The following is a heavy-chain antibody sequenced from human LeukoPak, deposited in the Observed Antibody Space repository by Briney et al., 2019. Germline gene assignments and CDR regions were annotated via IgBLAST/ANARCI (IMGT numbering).Heavy chain of an antibody. Sequence: GGSLRLSCAASGFNVSTNYMSWVRQAPGKGLEWVSVIYSGGSTFYADSVKGRFTISRDNSKNMLYLQMNSLRAEDTAIYYCAKDYDTLTGYYSLSDYWGQGTLVIVSS. CDR2: IYSGGST. CDR3: AKDYDTLTGYYSLSDY. CDR1: GFNVSTNY. D-gene: IGHD3-9*01. J-gene: IGHJ4*02. V-gene: IGHV3-53*01.